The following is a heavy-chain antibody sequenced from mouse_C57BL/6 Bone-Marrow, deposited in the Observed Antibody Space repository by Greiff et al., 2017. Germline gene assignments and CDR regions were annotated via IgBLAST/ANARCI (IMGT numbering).Heavy chain of an antibody. CDR3: TRAYYSNGHYAMDY. Sequence: EVQLQQSGAELVRPGASVKLSCTASGFNIKDDYMHWVKQRPEQGLEWIGWIDPENGDTEYASKFQGKATITADTSSNTAYLQLSSLTSEDTAVYYCTRAYYSNGHYAMDYRGQGTSVTVSS. V-gene: IGHV14-4*01. D-gene: IGHD2-5*01. CDR1: GFNIKDDY. CDR2: IDPENGDT. J-gene: IGHJ4*01.